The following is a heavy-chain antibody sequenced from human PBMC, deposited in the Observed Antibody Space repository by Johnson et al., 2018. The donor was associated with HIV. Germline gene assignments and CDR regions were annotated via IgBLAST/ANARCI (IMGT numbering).Heavy chain of an antibody. J-gene: IGHJ3*02. Sequence: VQLVESGGGLVQPGGSLRLSCAASGFTFSSYWMSWVRQAPGKGLEWVANINQDGSYKYYVDSVKGHFTISRDNAKNSLYLQMNSLRAEDTAVYYCARGCAYCGGDCYHAFDIWGQGTMVTVSS. CDR2: INQDGSYK. V-gene: IGHV3-7*02. CDR3: ARGCAYCGGDCYHAFDI. CDR1: GFTFSSYW. D-gene: IGHD2-21*02.